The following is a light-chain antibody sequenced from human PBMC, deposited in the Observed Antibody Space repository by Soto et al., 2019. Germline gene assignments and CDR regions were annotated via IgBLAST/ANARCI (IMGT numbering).Light chain of an antibody. J-gene: IGKJ2*01. Sequence: DIVMTQSPDSLAVSLGERATINCKSSQSVLYSSNNKNYLAWYQQKPGQPPKLLIYWASTRESGVPDRFSGSGSWTDFTLTISSLQADDVAVYYGQQYYSTPPYTFGQGTKLEIK. CDR1: QSVLYSSNNKNY. CDR2: WAS. CDR3: QQYYSTPPYT. V-gene: IGKV4-1*01.